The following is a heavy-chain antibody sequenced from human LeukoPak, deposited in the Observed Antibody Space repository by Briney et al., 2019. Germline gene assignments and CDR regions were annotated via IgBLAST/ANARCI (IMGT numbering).Heavy chain of an antibody. J-gene: IGHJ4*02. CDR2: ISAYNGNT. V-gene: IGHV1-18*01. CDR1: GYTFTSYG. D-gene: IGHD3-22*01. Sequence: GASVTVSCKASGYTFTSYGISWVRQAPGQGLEWMGWISAYNGNTNYAQKLQGRVTMTTDTSTSTAYMELRSLRSDDTAVYYCARAYYYDSSGYFAYWGQGTLVTVSS. CDR3: ARAYYYDSSGYFAY.